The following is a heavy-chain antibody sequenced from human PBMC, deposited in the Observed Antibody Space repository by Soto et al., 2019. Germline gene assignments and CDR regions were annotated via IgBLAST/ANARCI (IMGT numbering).Heavy chain of an antibody. CDR1: DYSFISNG. Sequence: QGLLVQSEAEVKKPGASVRVSCKATDYSFISNGISWVRQAPGQGLEWLGWVHFYNGKTEYTQNIQGRVTMTADTSTATAYLELRSLRSDDTAVYYCARAKWRPTTGGPQLHYYGLGVLGQGTTVTVSS. J-gene: IGHJ6*01. V-gene: IGHV1-18*04. CDR2: VHFYNGKT. CDR3: ARAKWRPTTGGPQLHYYGLGV. D-gene: IGHD1-1*01.